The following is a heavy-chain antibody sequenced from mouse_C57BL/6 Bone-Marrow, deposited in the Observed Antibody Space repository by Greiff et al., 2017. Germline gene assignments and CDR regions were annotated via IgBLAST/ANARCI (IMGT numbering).Heavy chain of an antibody. V-gene: IGHV1-69*01. CDR2: ISPSNSYT. D-gene: IGHD2-12*01. CDR1: GYTFTGYW. CDR3: ARDYSDPYSMDY. J-gene: IGHJ4*01. Sequence: QVQLQQPGAELVMPGASVKLSCKASGYTFTGYWMHWVKQRPGHGLEWIGEISPSNSYTNYNQKFKGKSTLTADTSSSTAYMQLSSLTAEDSAIYYCARDYSDPYSMDYWGQGTSVTVSS.